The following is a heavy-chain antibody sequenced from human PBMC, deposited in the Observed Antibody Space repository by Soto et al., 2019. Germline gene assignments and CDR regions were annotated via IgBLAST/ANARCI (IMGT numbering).Heavy chain of an antibody. CDR3: ARDRGYGDYPTPIDY. D-gene: IGHD4-17*01. CDR1: GGTFSSYT. CDR2: IIPIVGIA. J-gene: IGHJ4*02. V-gene: IGHV1-69*08. Sequence: QVQLVQSGAEVKKPGSSVKVSCKASGGTFSSYTISWVRQAPGQGLEWMGRIIPIVGIANYAQNFQGRVTITADKSTSTAYMELSSLRSEDTAVYYCARDRGYGDYPTPIDYWGQGTLVTVSS.